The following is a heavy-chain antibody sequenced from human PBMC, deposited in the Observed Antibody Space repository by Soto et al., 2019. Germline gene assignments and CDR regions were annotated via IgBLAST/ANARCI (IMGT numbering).Heavy chain of an antibody. CDR1: GFTFSRCT. V-gene: IGHV3-23*01. J-gene: IGHJ3*02. D-gene: IGHD6-19*01. Sequence: TGGSLRLSCAASGFTFSRCTMTWVRQAPGKGLEWVSDITSSGDTIRYADSVKGRFTISRDNSKDTLYLQMNSLRAQDTAVYYCAKDSPYSTGWYPDAFDIWGQGTMVTVSS. CDR2: ITSSGDTI. CDR3: AKDSPYSTGWYPDAFDI.